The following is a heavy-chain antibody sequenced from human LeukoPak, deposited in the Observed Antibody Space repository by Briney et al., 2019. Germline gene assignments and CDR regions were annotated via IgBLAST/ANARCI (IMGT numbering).Heavy chain of an antibody. CDR2: IWSDGTNK. CDR1: GFTFNHYG. CDR3: ARDAQRGFDYSNSLQY. Sequence: PGRSLRLSCAAAGFTFNHYGMHWVRQAPGKGLEWVSVIWSDGTNKYYAASVKGRFTISRDDFVKTVYLQMSSLRPDDTGVYYCARDAQRGFDYSNSLQYWGQGTPVTVST. J-gene: IGHJ4*02. D-gene: IGHD4-11*01. V-gene: IGHV3-33*01.